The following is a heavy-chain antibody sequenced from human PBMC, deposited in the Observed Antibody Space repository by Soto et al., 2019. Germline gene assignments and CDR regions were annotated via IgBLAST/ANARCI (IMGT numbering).Heavy chain of an antibody. Sequence: QITLKESGPTLVKPTQTLTLTCTFSGFSLSTRGVGVGWFRQPPGRALEWLALIYWDDDKRYSSSLQNRLTITRDTSKTQVVLTKTNMDPVDTATYYCAHRPYGYKYYFDYWGQGTLVTVSS. J-gene: IGHJ4*02. CDR3: AHRPYGYKYYFDY. D-gene: IGHD5-18*01. V-gene: IGHV2-5*02. CDR2: IYWDDDK. CDR1: GFSLSTRGVG.